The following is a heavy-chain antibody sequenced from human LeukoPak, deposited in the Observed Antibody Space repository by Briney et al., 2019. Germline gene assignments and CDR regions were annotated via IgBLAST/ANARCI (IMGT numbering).Heavy chain of an antibody. Sequence: GGSLRLSCVASGFTFGKYWMSWVRQAPGKGLEWVANIKLDGSEKNYVDSVKGRFTISRDNTKNSLYLRMNSLRVEDTAVFYCARDQYDTWSRRGNFDSWGQGTLVIVSS. V-gene: IGHV3-7*03. D-gene: IGHD3-3*01. CDR3: ARDQYDTWSRRGNFDS. CDR2: IKLDGSEK. J-gene: IGHJ4*02. CDR1: GFTFGKYW.